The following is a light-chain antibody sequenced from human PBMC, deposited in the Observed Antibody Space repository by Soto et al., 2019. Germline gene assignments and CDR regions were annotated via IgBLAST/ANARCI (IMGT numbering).Light chain of an antibody. V-gene: IGLV1-40*01. CDR2: DNN. Sequence: QSVLTQPPSVSGAPGQRVTISCTGSSSNIGAGYDVQQLPGTAPKLLIYDNNNRPSGVPDRFSGSKSGTSVSLIISGLQAEDEADYYCSSYTSSSTLVFGGGTQLTVL. CDR3: SSYTSSSTLV. J-gene: IGLJ2*01. CDR1: SSNIGAGYD.